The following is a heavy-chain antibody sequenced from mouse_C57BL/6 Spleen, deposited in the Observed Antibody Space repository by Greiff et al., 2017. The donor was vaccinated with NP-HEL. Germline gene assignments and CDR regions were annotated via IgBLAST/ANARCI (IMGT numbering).Heavy chain of an antibody. D-gene: IGHD2-5*01. Sequence: QVQLQQPGAELVMPGASVKLSCKASGYTFTSYWMHWVKQRPGQGLEWIGEIDPSDSYTNYNQKFKGKSTLTVDKSSSTAYMQLSSLTSEDSAVYYCARQGAYYSNFWFAYWGQGTLVTVSA. V-gene: IGHV1-69*01. CDR3: ARQGAYYSNFWFAY. J-gene: IGHJ3*01. CDR1: GYTFTSYW. CDR2: IDPSDSYT.